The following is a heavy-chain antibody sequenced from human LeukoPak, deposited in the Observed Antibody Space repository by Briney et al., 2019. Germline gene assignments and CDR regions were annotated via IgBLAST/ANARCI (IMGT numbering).Heavy chain of an antibody. CDR1: GFTVSSNY. Sequence: GGSLRLSCTASGFTVSSNYMSWVRQAPGKGLEWVSVIYSGGSTYYADSVKGRFTISRDNSKNTLYLQMNSLRAEDTAVYYCASGSGSYRTPYYYMDVWGTGTTVTVSS. D-gene: IGHD3-10*01. V-gene: IGHV3-53*01. CDR2: IYSGGST. CDR3: ASGSGSYRTPYYYMDV. J-gene: IGHJ6*03.